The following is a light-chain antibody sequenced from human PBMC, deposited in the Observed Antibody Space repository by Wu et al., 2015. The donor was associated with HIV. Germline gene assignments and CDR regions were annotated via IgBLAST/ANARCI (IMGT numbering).Light chain of an antibody. CDR3: QQSYSTPT. J-gene: IGKJ4*01. CDR1: QSISSY. CDR2: AAS. V-gene: IGKV1-39*01. Sequence: DIQMTQSPPSPSASVGDRVTIICRASQSISSYLNWYQQKPGKAPKLLIYAASRLQSGVPARFSGSGSGTDFSLTISSLQPEDFATYYCQQSYSTPTFGGGTNVEIK.